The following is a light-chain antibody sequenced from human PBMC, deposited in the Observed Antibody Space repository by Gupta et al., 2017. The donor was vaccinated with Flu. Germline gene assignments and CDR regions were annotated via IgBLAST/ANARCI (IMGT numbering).Light chain of an antibody. CDR3: QVWDSNSGRV. CDR1: DIGRKS. Sequence: PGQTARISWGGSDIGRKSVHWYLRRPGQAPLLVVHDDDDRPSGIPERSSGSKSGNTATLTLSRVEAGDEADDYCQVWDSNSGRVFGGGTKLTV. CDR2: DDD. J-gene: IGLJ3*02. V-gene: IGLV3-21*02.